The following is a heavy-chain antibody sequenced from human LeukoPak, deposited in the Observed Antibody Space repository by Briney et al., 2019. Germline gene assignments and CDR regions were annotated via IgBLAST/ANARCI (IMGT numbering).Heavy chain of an antibody. D-gene: IGHD1-26*01. CDR3: ARGSTVGATESLGFDY. CDR1: GYTFTGYY. V-gene: IGHV1-2*02. Sequence: GASVKVSCKASGYTFTGYYIHWVRQAPGQGLEWMGWISPNSGDTHYAQKFQGRVTMTRDTSISTAYMELSRLRSDDTAMYYCARGSTVGATESLGFDYWGQGTPVTVSS. CDR2: ISPNSGDT. J-gene: IGHJ4*02.